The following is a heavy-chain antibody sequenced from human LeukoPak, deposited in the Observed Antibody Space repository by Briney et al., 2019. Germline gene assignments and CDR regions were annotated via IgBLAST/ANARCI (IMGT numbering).Heavy chain of an antibody. D-gene: IGHD3-10*01. CDR2: TSSSGSST. J-gene: IGHJ4*02. Sequence: GGSLRLSCAASGFSFSDYSMTWIRQAPGKGLEWISYTSSSGSSTYYADSVKGRFTISRDNAKNSLFLQMNSLRAEDTAVYYCVRDSYGSGTYFSAHWGQGTLVTVSS. CDR1: GFSFSDYS. V-gene: IGHV3-11*04. CDR3: VRDSYGSGTYFSAH.